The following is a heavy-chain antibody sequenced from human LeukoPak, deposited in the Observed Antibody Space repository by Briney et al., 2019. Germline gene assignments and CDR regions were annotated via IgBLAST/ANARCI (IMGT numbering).Heavy chain of an antibody. J-gene: IGHJ6*03. CDR2: INPNSGGT. Sequence: ASVTVSCKASEYTFTGYYMHWVRQAPGQGLEWMGWINPNSGGTNYAQKFQGRVTMTRDTSISTAYMELSGLRSDDTAVYYCARGVAGSYYYYYMDVWGKGTTVTISS. CDR1: EYTFTGYY. CDR3: ARGVAGSYYYYYMDV. V-gene: IGHV1-2*02. D-gene: IGHD6-19*01.